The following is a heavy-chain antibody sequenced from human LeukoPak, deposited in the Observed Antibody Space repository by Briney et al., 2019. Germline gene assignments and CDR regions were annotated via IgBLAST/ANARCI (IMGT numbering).Heavy chain of an antibody. Sequence: GGSLRLSCAASGFTFSNYWLRWVRQAPEKGLEWVANIKEDGSEKYYVDSVKGRFTISRDNAKNSLYLQMNSLRDEDTALYYCAKDGRGPVVRLVTDFDFWGQGTLVTVSS. D-gene: IGHD3-10*01. J-gene: IGHJ4*02. CDR1: GFTFSNYW. CDR2: IKEDGSEK. V-gene: IGHV3-7*01. CDR3: AKDGRGPVVRLVTDFDF.